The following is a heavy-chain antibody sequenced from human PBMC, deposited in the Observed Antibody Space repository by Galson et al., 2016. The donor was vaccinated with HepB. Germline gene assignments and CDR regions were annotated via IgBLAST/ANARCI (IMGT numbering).Heavy chain of an antibody. CDR1: GGTFSNYG. CDR2: IIPLFGTA. J-gene: IGHJ4*02. CDR3: ARIGNSSAIYFDY. Sequence: SVKVSCKVSGGTFSNYGISWVRQAPGQGLEWMGGIIPLFGTADYAQKFQDRVTITADESTTTAYMELGSLGSEDTAVYYCARIGNSSAIYFDYWGREPWSPSPQ. D-gene: IGHD6-13*01. V-gene: IGHV1-69*13.